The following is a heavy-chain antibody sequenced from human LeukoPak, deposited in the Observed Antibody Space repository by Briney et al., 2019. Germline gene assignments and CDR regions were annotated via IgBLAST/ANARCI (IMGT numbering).Heavy chain of an antibody. V-gene: IGHV4-61*02. CDR2: IYTSGST. D-gene: IGHD3-10*01. Sequence: SETLSLTCTVSGGSISSGSYYWSWIRQPAGKGLEWIGRIYTSGSTNYNPSLKSRVTISVDTSKNQFSLKLSSVTAADTAVYYCAPLWFGELLSRGNWFDPWGQGTLVTVSS. J-gene: IGHJ5*02. CDR1: GGSISSGSYY. CDR3: APLWFGELLSRGNWFDP.